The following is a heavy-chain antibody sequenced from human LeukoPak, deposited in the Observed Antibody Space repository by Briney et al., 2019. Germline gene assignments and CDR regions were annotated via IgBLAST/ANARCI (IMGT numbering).Heavy chain of an antibody. CDR3: ARANYYDSSGYFWFDY. CDR1: GGSFSGYY. Sequence: SETLSLTCAVYGGSFSGYYWSWIRQHPGKGLEWIGYIYYSGSTYYNPSLKSRVTISVDTSKNQFSLKLSSVTAADTAVYYCARANYYDSSGYFWFDYWGQGILVTVSS. J-gene: IGHJ4*02. V-gene: IGHV4-31*11. D-gene: IGHD3-22*01. CDR2: IYYSGST.